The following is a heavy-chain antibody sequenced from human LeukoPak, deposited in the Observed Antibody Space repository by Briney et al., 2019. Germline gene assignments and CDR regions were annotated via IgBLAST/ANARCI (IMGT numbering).Heavy chain of an antibody. CDR1: GFTFSSHG. J-gene: IGHJ4*02. V-gene: IGHV3-23*01. CDR2: ISGSGDNT. Sequence: PGGSLRLSCAASGFTFSSHGMSWVRQAPGKGLEWVSTISGSGDNTYYADSVKGRFTISRDNSKNTLYLQMNSLRAEDTAVYYCAKRSRSSYGGHMVRGAPDAGYWGQGTLVTVSS. CDR3: AKRSRSSYGGHMVRGAPDAGY. D-gene: IGHD3-10*01.